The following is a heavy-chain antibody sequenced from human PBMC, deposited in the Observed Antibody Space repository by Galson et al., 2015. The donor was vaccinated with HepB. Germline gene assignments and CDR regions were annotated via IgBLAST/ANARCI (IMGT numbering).Heavy chain of an antibody. J-gene: IGHJ4*02. Sequence: PALVKPTQTLTLTCTVSGFSLSTNGVGVGWIRQPPGQALEWLGLIFWDNDPRYTPSLKSRLTITKDTSKNQVVLTLTNMAPVDTATYYCAHRRVGDTTSFDYWGLGTLVTVSS. CDR2: IFWDNDP. D-gene: IGHD1-26*01. CDR3: AHRRVGDTTSFDY. CDR1: GFSLSTNGVG. V-gene: IGHV2-5*02.